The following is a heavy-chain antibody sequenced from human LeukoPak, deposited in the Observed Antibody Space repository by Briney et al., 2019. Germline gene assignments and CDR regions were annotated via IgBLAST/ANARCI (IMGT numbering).Heavy chain of an antibody. D-gene: IGHD6-25*01. J-gene: IGHJ4*02. Sequence: ASLKISCKASGYTFTSYGIKWVRQDPGQGLEWMGWVSAYNGNTNYAQKFQGRVTMTTDTPTSTVYMELRSLRSDDTAVYYCGRHDGGSGWPWLGIDYWGQGTLVTVSS. CDR1: GYTFTSYG. CDR3: GRHDGGSGWPWLGIDY. CDR2: VSAYNGNT. V-gene: IGHV1-18*01.